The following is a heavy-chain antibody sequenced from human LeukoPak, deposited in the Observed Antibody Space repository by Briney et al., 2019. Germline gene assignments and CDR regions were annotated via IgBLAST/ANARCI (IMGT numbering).Heavy chain of an antibody. D-gene: IGHD6-19*01. CDR3: ARSSYSSGWYPFDY. CDR2: VYYSGST. V-gene: IGHV4-39*07. J-gene: IGHJ4*02. CDR1: GGSVNNYY. Sequence: SETLSLTCTVSGGSVNNYYWGWIRQPPGMGLDWIGIVYYSGSTYYNPSLKSRATISVDTSKNQFSLKLSSVTAADTAVYYCARSSYSSGWYPFDYWGQGTLVTVSS.